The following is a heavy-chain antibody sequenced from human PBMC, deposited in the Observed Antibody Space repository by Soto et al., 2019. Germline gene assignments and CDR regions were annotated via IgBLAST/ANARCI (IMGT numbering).Heavy chain of an antibody. J-gene: IGHJ6*02. CDR1: GYSFTSYW. Sequence: KISCKGSGYSFTSYWIGWVRQMPGKGLEWMGIIYPGDSDTRYSPSFQGQVTISADKSISTAYLQWSSLKASDTAMYYCARLISYYGSGSSFYGMDVWGQGTTVTVSS. CDR2: IYPGDSDT. D-gene: IGHD3-10*01. CDR3: ARLISYYGSGSSFYGMDV. V-gene: IGHV5-51*01.